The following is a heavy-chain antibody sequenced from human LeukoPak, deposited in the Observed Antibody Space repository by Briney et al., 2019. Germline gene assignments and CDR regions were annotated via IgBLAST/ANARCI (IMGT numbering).Heavy chain of an antibody. D-gene: IGHD1-14*01. V-gene: IGHV3-21*01. Sequence: PGGSLRLSCAASGFTFSSYSMNWVRQAPGKGLEWVSSISSSSSYIYYADSVKGRFTISRDNAKNSLYLQMNSLRAEDTAVYYCARGPPYNWNHGTIRDAFDIWGQGTMVTVSS. J-gene: IGHJ3*02. CDR1: GFTFSSYS. CDR3: ARGPPYNWNHGTIRDAFDI. CDR2: ISSSSSYI.